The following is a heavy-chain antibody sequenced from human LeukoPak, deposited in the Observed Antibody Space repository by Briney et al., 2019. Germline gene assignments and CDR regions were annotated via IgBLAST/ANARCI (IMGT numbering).Heavy chain of an antibody. J-gene: IGHJ3*02. CDR2: FDPEDGET. Sequence: ASVKVSCKVSGYTLTELSMHWVRQAPGKGLEWMGGFDPEDGETIYAQKFQGRVTMTEDTSTDTAYMELSSLRSEDTAVYNCAREGSPMIVEGDAFDIWGQGTMVTVS. V-gene: IGHV1-24*01. CDR1: GYTLTELS. CDR3: AREGSPMIVEGDAFDI. D-gene: IGHD3/OR15-3a*01.